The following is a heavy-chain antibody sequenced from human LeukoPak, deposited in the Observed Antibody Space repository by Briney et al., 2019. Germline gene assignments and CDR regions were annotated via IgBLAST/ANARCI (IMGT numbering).Heavy chain of an antibody. V-gene: IGHV1-18*01. CDR1: GYTFTIYG. CDR2: ISAYNGNT. CDR3: ARMNDILTD. J-gene: IGHJ4*02. Sequence: ASAKVSFKSSGYTFTIYGSSWERQALGQRLEWMGWISAYNGNTNYAQKLQGRVTMTTDTSTSTAYMELRSLRSDDTAVYYCARMNDILTDWGQGTLVTVSS. D-gene: IGHD3-9*01.